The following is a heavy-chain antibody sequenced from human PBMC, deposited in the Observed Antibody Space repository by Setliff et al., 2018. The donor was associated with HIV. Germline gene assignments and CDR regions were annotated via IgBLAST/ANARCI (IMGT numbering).Heavy chain of an antibody. CDR1: GFTFSSYA. V-gene: IGHV3-23*01. Sequence: PGGSLRLSCAASGFTFSSYAMSWVRQAPGKGLEWVSAISGSGGSTYYADSGKGRFTISRDNSKNTLYLQINSLRAEDTAVYYCAKDISGGNYGMDVWGQGTTVTVSS. CDR2: ISGSGGST. D-gene: IGHD1-20*01. CDR3: AKDISGGNYGMDV. J-gene: IGHJ6*02.